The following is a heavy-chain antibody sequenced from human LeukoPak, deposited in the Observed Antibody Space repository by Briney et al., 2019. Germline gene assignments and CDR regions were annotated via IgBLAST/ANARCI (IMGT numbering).Heavy chain of an antibody. V-gene: IGHV4-34*01. CDR3: ASHDSYGDYGY. J-gene: IGHJ4*02. Sequence: PSETLSLTCAVYGGSFSGYYWSWIRQPPGKGLEWIGEINHSGSTNYNPSLKSRVTISVDTSKNQFSLKLSSVTAAVTAVYYCASHDSYGDYGYWGQGTLVTVSS. CDR2: INHSGST. CDR1: GGSFSGYY. D-gene: IGHD4-17*01.